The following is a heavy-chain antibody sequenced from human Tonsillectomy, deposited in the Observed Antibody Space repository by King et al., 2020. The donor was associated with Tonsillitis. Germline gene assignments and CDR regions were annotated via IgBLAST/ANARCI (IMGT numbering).Heavy chain of an antibody. Sequence: VQLQESGPGLVKPSETLSLTCTVSGGSVSSGSYYWGWIRQPPGKGLEWIGYIYYSGSTNYNPSLKSRVTISVDTSKNQFSLKLSSVTAADTAVYYCARFSTRSSGYYKYWGQGTLVTVSS. J-gene: IGHJ4*02. CDR3: ARFSTRSSGYYKY. CDR1: GGSVSSGSYY. CDR2: IYYSGST. V-gene: IGHV4-61*01. D-gene: IGHD3-22*01.